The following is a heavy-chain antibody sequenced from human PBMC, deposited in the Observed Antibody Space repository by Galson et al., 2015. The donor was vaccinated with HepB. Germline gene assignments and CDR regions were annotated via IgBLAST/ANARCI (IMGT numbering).Heavy chain of an antibody. D-gene: IGHD4-17*01. CDR2: IKRKADGGTT. J-gene: IGHJ3*02. CDR1: GFTLSNAW. V-gene: IGHV3-15*01. CDR3: TTEGNQAYGDYLGAFDI. Sequence: SLRLSCAASGFTLSNAWMSWVRQAPGKGLEWVGRIKRKADGGTTDFAAPVEGRFTISRDDSKNTLYLQMNSLKTEDTAVYYCTTEGNQAYGDYLGAFDIWGQGTMVTVSS.